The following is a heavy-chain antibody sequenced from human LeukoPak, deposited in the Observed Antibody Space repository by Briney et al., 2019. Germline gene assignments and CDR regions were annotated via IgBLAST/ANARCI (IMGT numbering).Heavy chain of an antibody. D-gene: IGHD5-18*01. Sequence: GGSLRLSCAASGFTFSSYAMSWIRQAPGKGLEWVSPISGSGGSTYYADSVKGRFTISRDNSKNTLYLQMNSLRAEDTAVYYCAKGIAGQLWFHPHENDAFDIWGQGTMVTVSS. J-gene: IGHJ3*02. CDR2: ISGSGGST. V-gene: IGHV3-23*01. CDR1: GFTFSSYA. CDR3: AKGIAGQLWFHPHENDAFDI.